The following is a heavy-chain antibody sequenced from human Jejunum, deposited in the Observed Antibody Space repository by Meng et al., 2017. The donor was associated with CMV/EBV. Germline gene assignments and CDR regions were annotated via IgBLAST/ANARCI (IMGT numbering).Heavy chain of an antibody. Sequence: GDYWHWVRQAPGQGLEWMGWINPNSGGTNYAQKFQGRVTMTRDTSINTAYMELSRLRSDDTAVYYCAREGMYYYDTSGMKWFDPWGQGTLVTVSS. D-gene: IGHD3-22*01. CDR3: AREGMYYYDTSGMKWFDP. CDR1: GDY. J-gene: IGHJ5*02. CDR2: INPNSGGT. V-gene: IGHV1-2*02.